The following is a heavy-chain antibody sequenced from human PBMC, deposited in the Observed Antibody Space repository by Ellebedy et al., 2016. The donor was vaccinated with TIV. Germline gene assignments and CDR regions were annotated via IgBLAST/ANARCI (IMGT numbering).Heavy chain of an antibody. CDR2: IIPIFGTA. J-gene: IGHJ1*01. CDR3: ARDIYGSGSPQYFQH. CDR1: GGTFSSYA. D-gene: IGHD3-10*01. V-gene: IGHV1-69*13. Sequence: SVKVSXKASGGTFSSYAISWVRQAPGQGLEWMGGIIPIFGTANYAQKFQGRVTITADESTSTAYMELSSLRSEDTAVYYCARDIYGSGSPQYFQHWGQGILVTVSS.